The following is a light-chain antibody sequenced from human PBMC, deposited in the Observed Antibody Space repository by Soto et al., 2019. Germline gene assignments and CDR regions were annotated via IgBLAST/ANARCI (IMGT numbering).Light chain of an antibody. CDR2: TVS. Sequence: DIQMTQSPSSLSASVGDRVTITCRASQSIRVNLNSYQQKPEKAPKLLISTVSNLQSGVPSRFSGSGSATDFPLTISNLQPEDFATYSCQQTYNTPPVFGGGTNVEI. CDR1: QSIRVN. CDR3: QQTYNTPPV. V-gene: IGKV1-39*01. J-gene: IGKJ4*01.